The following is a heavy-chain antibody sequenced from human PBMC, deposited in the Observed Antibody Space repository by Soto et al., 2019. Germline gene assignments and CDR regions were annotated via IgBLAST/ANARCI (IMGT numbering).Heavy chain of an antibody. CDR2: IRSSGST. CDR3: ARSGGGSGWL. Sequence: ETLSLTCTVSGDSVTSDNKYWSWIRQPPGKALEWIAYIRSSGSTNYNPSLKSRVTISRDTSKNQFSLKMTSVTAEDTAVYYCARSGGGSGWLGGQGTLVTVSS. J-gene: IGHJ4*02. V-gene: IGHV4-61*01. CDR1: GDSVTSDNKY. D-gene: IGHD6-19*01.